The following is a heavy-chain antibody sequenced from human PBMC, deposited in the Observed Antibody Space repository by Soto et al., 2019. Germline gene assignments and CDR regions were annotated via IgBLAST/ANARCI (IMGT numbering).Heavy chain of an antibody. CDR3: ARTVASRGSLDGMDV. D-gene: IGHD1-26*01. Sequence: LRLSGAASGFTFSDYYMSWIRQAPGKGLEWVSYISSSSSYTNYADSVKGRFTISRDNAKNSLYLQMNSLRAEDTAVYYCARTVASRGSLDGMDVWGQGTTVTVSS. J-gene: IGHJ6*02. CDR1: GFTFSDYY. CDR2: ISSSSSYT. V-gene: IGHV3-11*06.